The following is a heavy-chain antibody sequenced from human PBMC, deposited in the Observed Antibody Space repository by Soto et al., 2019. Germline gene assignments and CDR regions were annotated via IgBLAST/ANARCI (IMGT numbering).Heavy chain of an antibody. V-gene: IGHV3-64D*06. Sequence: ESGGGLVQPGGSLRLSCSASGFTFSSYAMHWVRQAPGKGLEYVSAISSNGGSTYYADSVKGRFTISRDNSKNTLYLQMSSLRAEDTAVYYCVKASYCSGGSCRVFNFDYWGQGTLVTVSS. CDR2: ISSNGGST. CDR3: VKASYCSGGSCRVFNFDY. J-gene: IGHJ4*02. D-gene: IGHD2-15*01. CDR1: GFTFSSYA.